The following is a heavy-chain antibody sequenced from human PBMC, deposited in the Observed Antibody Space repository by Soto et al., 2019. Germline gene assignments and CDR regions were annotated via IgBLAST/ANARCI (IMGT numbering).Heavy chain of an antibody. CDR1: GASISTDY. D-gene: IGHD3-22*01. Sequence: QVQLQESGPGLVKPSETLSLTCTVSGASISTDYWSWIRQSPGKGLEWIGYIYYGGSINYNPSLKSRVIISVDTSKNQSFLRLSSVTTADTAVYYCARPYYDTTGYGLDPWGQGTLVTVSS. V-gene: IGHV4-59*01. CDR2: IYYGGSI. J-gene: IGHJ5*02. CDR3: ARPYYDTTGYGLDP.